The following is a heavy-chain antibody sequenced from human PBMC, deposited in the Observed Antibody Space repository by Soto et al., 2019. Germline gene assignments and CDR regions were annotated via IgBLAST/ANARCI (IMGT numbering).Heavy chain of an antibody. D-gene: IGHD3-10*01. J-gene: IGHJ4*02. Sequence: SETLSLTCTVSGGSINNYYWSWIRQPPGKGLEWIGYIYYTGGAYYNPSLKSRLTLSVDTARSQFSLKLTSVTAADTAVYFCARGLTMLRGVMDSWGQGTLVTVSS. CDR1: GGSINNYY. CDR3: ARGLTMLRGVMDS. CDR2: IYYTGGA. V-gene: IGHV4-59*04.